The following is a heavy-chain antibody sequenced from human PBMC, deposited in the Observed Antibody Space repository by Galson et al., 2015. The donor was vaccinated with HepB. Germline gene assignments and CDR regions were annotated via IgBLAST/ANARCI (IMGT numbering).Heavy chain of an antibody. CDR3: AKNREIGHDYFQY. V-gene: IGHV4-4*01. CDR1: GDSISSSTW. Sequence: TLSLTCAASGDSISSSTWWIWVRQFPGKGLEWIGEIYHTGSTNYNPSLKGRVTMSVDKSNNQFSLKLTSVTAADTAVYFCAKNREIGHDYFQYWGQGTLVTVSS. CDR2: IYHTGST. D-gene: IGHD5-24*01. J-gene: IGHJ4*02.